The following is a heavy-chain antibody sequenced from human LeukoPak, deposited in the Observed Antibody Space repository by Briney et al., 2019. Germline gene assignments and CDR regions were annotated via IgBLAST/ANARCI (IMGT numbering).Heavy chain of an antibody. D-gene: IGHD3-3*01. J-gene: IGHJ4*02. V-gene: IGHV1-69*05. CDR1: GGNFISYA. CDR3: ATYTLSQFWSGYYHFDY. CDR2: IIPMFGTS. Sequence: SVKVSCKASGGNFISYAVSWVRQAPGQGLEWMGVIIPMFGTSNYAQKFQGRVTITTDESTTTAYMELSMLSSEATAVVYRATYTLSQFWSGYYHFDYWGQGTLVSVSS.